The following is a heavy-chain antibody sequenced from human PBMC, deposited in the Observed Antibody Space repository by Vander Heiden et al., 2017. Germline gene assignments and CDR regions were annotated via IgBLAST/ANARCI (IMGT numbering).Heavy chain of an antibody. Sequence: EVQLLESGGGLVQPGVSLRLSCPASGFTFSSYARSWVRQAPGKGLEWVSAISGSGGSTYYADSVKGRFTISRDNSKNTLYLQMNSLRAEDTAVYYCAKPLSSSWYLWVYWGQGTLVTVSS. CDR2: ISGSGGST. V-gene: IGHV3-23*01. J-gene: IGHJ4*02. D-gene: IGHD6-13*01. CDR1: GFTFSSYA. CDR3: AKPLSSSWYLWVY.